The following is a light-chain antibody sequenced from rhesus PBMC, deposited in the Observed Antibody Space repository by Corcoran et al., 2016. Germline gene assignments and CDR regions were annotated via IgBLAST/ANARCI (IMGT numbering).Light chain of an antibody. CDR3: QQHNTFPLT. CDR2: VAS. J-gene: IGKJ4*01. V-gene: IGKV1-25*01. Sequence: DIQMTQSPSSLSASVGDRVTITCRASQGISSYLAWYQQKPGKAPNLLIYVASTLQSGVPSRFSGSGSGTDFTLTISSLQPEDFATYYCQQHNTFPLTVGGGTKVELK. CDR1: QGISSY.